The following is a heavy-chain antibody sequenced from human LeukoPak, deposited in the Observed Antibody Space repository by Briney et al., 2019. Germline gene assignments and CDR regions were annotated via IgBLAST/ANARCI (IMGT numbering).Heavy chain of an antibody. CDR3: AKSDAFSYSRSWYGGGDYHFDH. D-gene: IGHD6-13*01. Sequence: ASVKVSCKASGYTFTSYGISWVRQAPGQGLEWMGWISAYNGNINYAQKVQGRVTMTTDTSTSTAYMELRSLRSDDTAVYYCAKSDAFSYSRSWYGGGDYHFDHWGQGTPVTVSS. V-gene: IGHV1-18*01. J-gene: IGHJ4*02. CDR1: GYTFTSYG. CDR2: ISAYNGNI.